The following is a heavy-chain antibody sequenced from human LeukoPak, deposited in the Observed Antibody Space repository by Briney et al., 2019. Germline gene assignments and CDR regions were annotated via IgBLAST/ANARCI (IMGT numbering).Heavy chain of an antibody. CDR3: ARGRVINYYYYGMDV. V-gene: IGHV4-34*01. CDR2: INYSGSTT. CDR1: GGSFSGYH. J-gene: IGHJ6*02. D-gene: IGHD3-3*01. Sequence: SETLSLTCAVYGGSFSGYHWSWIRQSPGKGLEWIGEINYSGSTTNYNPSLKSRLTISIDTSKNQLSLKLSSVTAADTAVYYCARGRVINYYYYGMDVWGQGTTVTVSS.